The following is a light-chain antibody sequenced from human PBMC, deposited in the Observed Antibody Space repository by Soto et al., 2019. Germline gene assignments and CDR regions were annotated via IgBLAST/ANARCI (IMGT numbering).Light chain of an antibody. Sequence: QSLLTQPASLSGPPGQSITISCTGTSSDVGSYNYVSWYQQHPGKAPKLMIYEVSDRPSGISSRFSGSKSGNTASLTISGLQTEDEADYYCSSYTSSSTLFGTGTKVTVL. CDR1: SSDVGSYNY. V-gene: IGLV2-14*01. J-gene: IGLJ1*01. CDR2: EVS. CDR3: SSYTSSSTL.